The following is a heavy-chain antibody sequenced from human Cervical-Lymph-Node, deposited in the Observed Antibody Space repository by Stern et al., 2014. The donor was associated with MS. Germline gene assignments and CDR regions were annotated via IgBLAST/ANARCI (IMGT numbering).Heavy chain of an antibody. CDR3: ARDFCGANICPLDY. CDR1: GFTFIDHA. V-gene: IGHV3-30-3*01. J-gene: IGHJ4*02. CDR2: ISYDGNTK. D-gene: IGHD4/OR15-4a*01. Sequence: VHLVESGGTVVQPGRSLGLSCAASGFTFIDHAMHWVRRAPGKGLGWVAFISYDGNTKYYADSVKGRFTISRDNSQNTVDLLMNSLRPDDTAVYYCARDFCGANICPLDYWGQGTLVSVSS.